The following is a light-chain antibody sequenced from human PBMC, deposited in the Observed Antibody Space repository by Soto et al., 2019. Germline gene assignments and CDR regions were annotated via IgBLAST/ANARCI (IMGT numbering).Light chain of an antibody. J-gene: IGLJ2*01. CDR2: DDN. CDR3: GTWDTSLSGTV. V-gene: IGLV1-51*01. CDR1: SSNIGNNY. Sequence: QSVLTQPPSVSAAPGQKVTISCSGSSSNIGNNYVAWYQQVPGTAPKLLIYDDNKRFSGIPDRFSGSKSGTSATLGITGLQTGDEADYYCGTWDTSLSGTVIGGGTKLTVL.